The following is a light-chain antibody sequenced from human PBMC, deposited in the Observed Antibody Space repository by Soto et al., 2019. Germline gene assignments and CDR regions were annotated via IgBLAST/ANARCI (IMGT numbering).Light chain of an antibody. CDR3: QQYDNLPWA. V-gene: IGKV1-33*01. CDR1: QDISNY. Sequence: DLQMTQSPSSLSASVGDRVTITSQASQDISNYLNWYQQKPGKAPKLLIYDASNLETGVPSRFSSSGSGTDFTFTISSLQPEDIATYYCQQYDNLPWAFGQGTKVEIK. J-gene: IGKJ1*01. CDR2: DAS.